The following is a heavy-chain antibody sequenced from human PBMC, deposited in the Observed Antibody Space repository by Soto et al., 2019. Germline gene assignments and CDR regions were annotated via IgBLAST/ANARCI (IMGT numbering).Heavy chain of an antibody. Sequence: TSETLSLTCTVSGGSISSGVYYWSWIRQHPGKGLEWIGYIYYSGSTYYNPSLKSRVTISVDTSKNQFSLKLSSVTAADTAVYYCAIFTGTPPWFDPWGQGTLVTVSS. CDR1: GGSISSGVYY. V-gene: IGHV4-31*03. J-gene: IGHJ5*02. CDR3: AIFTGTPPWFDP. CDR2: IYYSGST. D-gene: IGHD1-7*01.